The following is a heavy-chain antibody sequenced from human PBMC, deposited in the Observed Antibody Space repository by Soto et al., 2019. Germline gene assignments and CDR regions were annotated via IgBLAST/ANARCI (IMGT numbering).Heavy chain of an antibody. D-gene: IGHD6-13*01. CDR3: AKDRHGSTIRHFDS. CDR1: GFTFSSFS. V-gene: IGHV3-23*01. J-gene: IGHJ4*02. CDR2: SGGFGGAT. Sequence: EVQLLESGGGLVQPGGSLRLSCAASGFTFSSFSMSWVRQAPGGGLEWVAGSGGFGGATAYADSVKGRFSISRDNSKDPLFLQMNSLRAEDTAVYYWAKDRHGSTIRHFDSWGQGTLVTVSS.